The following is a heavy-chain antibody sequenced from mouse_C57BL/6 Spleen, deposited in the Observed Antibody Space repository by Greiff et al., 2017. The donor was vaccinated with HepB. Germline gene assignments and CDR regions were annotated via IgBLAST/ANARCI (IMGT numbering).Heavy chain of an antibody. D-gene: IGHD3-2*02. CDR3: ARRKDSSGRAWFAY. Sequence: QVQLQQSGAELVMPGASVKLSCKASGYTFTSYWMHWVKQRPGQGLEWIGEIDPSDSYTNYNQKFKGKSTLTVDKSSSTAYMQLSSLTSEDSAVYYCARRKDSSGRAWFAYWGQGTLVTVSA. CDR2: IDPSDSYT. J-gene: IGHJ3*01. CDR1: GYTFTSYW. V-gene: IGHV1-69*01.